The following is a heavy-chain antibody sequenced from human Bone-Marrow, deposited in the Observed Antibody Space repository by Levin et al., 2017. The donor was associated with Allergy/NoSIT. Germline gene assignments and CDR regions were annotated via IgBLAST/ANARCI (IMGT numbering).Heavy chain of an antibody. CDR2: IYSDGTI. Sequence: GSLRLSCAVSGFTVRNNYMSWVRQAPGKGLEWVSLIYSDGTIDYADSVKGRFTISRDNSKNTLSLQMNSLTADDTAVYYCAGGPRRSYWGQGTLVTVSS. V-gene: IGHV3-53*01. J-gene: IGHJ4*02. D-gene: IGHD3-16*01. CDR1: GFTVRNNY. CDR3: AGGPRRSY.